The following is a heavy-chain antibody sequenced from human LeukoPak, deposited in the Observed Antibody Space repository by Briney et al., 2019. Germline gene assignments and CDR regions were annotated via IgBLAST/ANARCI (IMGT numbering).Heavy chain of an antibody. D-gene: IGHD5-24*01. J-gene: IGHJ4*02. V-gene: IGHV3-48*01. CDR2: IGISSGNT. CDR3: ARDYKYAFDN. CDR1: GFRFSDYS. Sequence: VGSLRLSCAASGFRFSDYSMNWVRQAPGKGLEWISYIGISSGNTNYADSVKGRFTISGDKAKNSLYLQMNSLRVEDTAVYYCARDYKYAFDNWGQGTLVTVSS.